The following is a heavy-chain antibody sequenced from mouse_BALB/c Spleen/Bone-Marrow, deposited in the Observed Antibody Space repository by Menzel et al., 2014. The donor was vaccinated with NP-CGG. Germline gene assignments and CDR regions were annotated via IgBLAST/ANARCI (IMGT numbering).Heavy chain of an antibody. J-gene: IGHJ4*01. Sequence: EVKLVESGGGLVKPGGSLKLSCAASGFTFSDYYMYWVRQTPEKRLEWVATISDGGSYTYYPDSVKGRFTISRDNAKINLFLQLSSLKSEDTAMYYCAREVSMDYWGQGTSVTVSS. CDR1: GFTFSDYY. V-gene: IGHV5-4*02. CDR2: ISDGGSYT. CDR3: AREVSMDY.